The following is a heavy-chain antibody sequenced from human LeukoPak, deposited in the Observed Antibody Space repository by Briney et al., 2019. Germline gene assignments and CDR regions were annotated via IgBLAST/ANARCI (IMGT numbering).Heavy chain of an antibody. J-gene: IGHJ6*03. D-gene: IGHD3-22*01. CDR1: GFTFSSYW. CDR3: ARDTYYYDSSGYPPLYYYYYYMDV. Sequence: HPGGSLRLSCAASGFTFSSYWMSWVRQAPGKGLEWVVNIKQDGSEKYYVDSVKGRFTISRDNAKNSLYLQMNSLRAEDTAVYYCARDTYYYDSSGYPPLYYYYYYMDVWGKGTTVTVSS. V-gene: IGHV3-7*01. CDR2: IKQDGSEK.